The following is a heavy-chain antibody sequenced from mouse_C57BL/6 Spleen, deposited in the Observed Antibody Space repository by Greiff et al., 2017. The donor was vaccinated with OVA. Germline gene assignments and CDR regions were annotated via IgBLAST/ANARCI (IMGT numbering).Heavy chain of an antibody. J-gene: IGHJ4*01. CDR2: ISSGSSTI. D-gene: IGHD1-2*01. CDR3: ARELLRRGYYAMDY. V-gene: IGHV5-17*01. Sequence: EVQRVESGGGLVKPGGSLKLSCAASGFTFSDYGMHWVRQAPEKGLEWVAYISSGSSTIYYADTVKGRFTISRDNAKNTLFLQMTSLRSEDTAMYYCARELLRRGYYAMDYWGQGTSVTVSS. CDR1: GFTFSDYG.